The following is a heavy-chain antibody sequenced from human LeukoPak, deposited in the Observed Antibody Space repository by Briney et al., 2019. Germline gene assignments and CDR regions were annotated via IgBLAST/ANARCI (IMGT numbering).Heavy chain of an antibody. CDR2: IIPIFRTA. Sequence: SVKVSCKASGGTFRSFAISWVRQAPGQGLEWMGGIIPIFRTANYAQKFQGRVTITADESTSAAYMELSSLRSEDTAVYYCARALRYYSDSSGYAFDYWGQGTLVTVSS. V-gene: IGHV1-69*13. D-gene: IGHD3-22*01. J-gene: IGHJ4*02. CDR3: ARALRYYSDSSGYAFDY. CDR1: GGTFRSFA.